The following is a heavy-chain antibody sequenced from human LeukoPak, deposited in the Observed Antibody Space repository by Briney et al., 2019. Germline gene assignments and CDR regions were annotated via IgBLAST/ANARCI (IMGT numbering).Heavy chain of an antibody. CDR2: ISYDGSNK. V-gene: IGHV3-30*04. Sequence: GGSLRLSCAASGFTFSSYAMHWVRQAPGKGLEWVAVISYDGSNKYYPDSVKGRFTISRDNSKNTLYLQMNSLRAEDTAVYYCASPRAPDFDYWGQGTLVTVSS. CDR3: ASPRAPDFDY. D-gene: IGHD5-24*01. J-gene: IGHJ4*02. CDR1: GFTFSSYA.